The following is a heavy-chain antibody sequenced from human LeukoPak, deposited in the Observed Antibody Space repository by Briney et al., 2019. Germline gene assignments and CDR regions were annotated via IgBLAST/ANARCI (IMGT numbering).Heavy chain of an antibody. J-gene: IGHJ4*02. CDR1: GFTFSNYG. V-gene: IGHV3-23*01. D-gene: IGHD2-15*01. CDR3: AKDVGDYFDY. Sequence: GGSLRLSCAASGFTFSNYGMSWVRQAPGKGLEWVSAISGSGGSTYYADSVKGRFTISRDNSKNTLYLQMNSLRAEDTAVYYCAKDVGDYFDYWGQGTLVTVSS. CDR2: ISGSGGST.